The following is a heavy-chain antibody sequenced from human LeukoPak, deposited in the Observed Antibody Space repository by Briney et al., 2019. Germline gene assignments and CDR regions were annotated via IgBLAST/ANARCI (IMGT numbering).Heavy chain of an antibody. CDR3: ASPERRPYCGGDCFPLGLAGTDAFDI. Sequence: SVKVSCKASGYTFTSYAISWVRQAPGQGLEWMGGIIPIFGTANYAQKFQGRVTITADESTSTAYMELSSLRSEDTAVYYCASPERRPYCGGDCFPLGLAGTDAFDIWGQGTMVTVSS. V-gene: IGHV1-69*13. CDR1: GYTFTSYA. CDR2: IIPIFGTA. D-gene: IGHD2-21*02. J-gene: IGHJ3*02.